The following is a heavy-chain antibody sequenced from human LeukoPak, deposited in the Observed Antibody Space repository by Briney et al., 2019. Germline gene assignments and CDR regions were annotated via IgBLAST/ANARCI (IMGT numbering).Heavy chain of an antibody. J-gene: IGHJ4*02. D-gene: IGHD2-21*02. V-gene: IGHV1-18*01. Sequence: PAASVKVSCKASGYTFSSYGFSWVRQAPGQGLEWMGWISAYNGNTKYAQKLQDRVSMTTDTSTSTAYMELRSLRSDDTAVYYCARDGDWARSSDYWGQGTLVTVSS. CDR3: ARDGDWARSSDY. CDR1: GYTFSSYG. CDR2: ISAYNGNT.